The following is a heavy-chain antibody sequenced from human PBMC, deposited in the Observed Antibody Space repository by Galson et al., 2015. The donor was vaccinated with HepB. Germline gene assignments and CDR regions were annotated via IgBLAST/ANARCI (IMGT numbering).Heavy chain of an antibody. CDR3: ARAVLSCSSTSCHRTSYYYYYMDV. CDR2: IWYDGSNK. J-gene: IGHJ6*03. CDR1: GFTFSSYG. D-gene: IGHD2-2*02. Sequence: SLRLSCAASGFTFSSYGMHWVRQAPGKGLEWVAVIWYDGSNKYYADSVKGRFTISRDNSKNTLYLQMNSLRAEDTAVYYCARAVLSCSSTSCHRTSYYYYYMDVWGKGTTVTVSS. V-gene: IGHV3-33*01.